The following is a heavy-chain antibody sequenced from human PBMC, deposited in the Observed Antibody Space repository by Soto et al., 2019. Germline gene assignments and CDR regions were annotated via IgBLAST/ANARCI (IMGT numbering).Heavy chain of an antibody. D-gene: IGHD6-6*01. CDR2: INPNSGGT. Sequence: ASVKVSCKASGYTFTGDYMHWVRQAPGQGLEWMGWINPNSGGTNYAQKFQGRVTMTRDTSISTACMELSRLRSDDTAVYYCARVSIAARQNWFDPWGQGTLVTVSS. V-gene: IGHV1-2*02. CDR1: GYTFTGDY. J-gene: IGHJ5*02. CDR3: ARVSIAARQNWFDP.